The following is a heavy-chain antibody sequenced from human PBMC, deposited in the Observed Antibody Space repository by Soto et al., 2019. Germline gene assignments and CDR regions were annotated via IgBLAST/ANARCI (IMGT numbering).Heavy chain of an antibody. J-gene: IGHJ4*02. D-gene: IGHD1-26*01. V-gene: IGHV3-7*01. CDR1: GFTLSSYW. CDR2: IKHDGTGK. Sequence: GSLRLSCLGSGFTLSSYWMTWVRQAPGKGLEWVANIKHDGTGKTYVDSVKGRFTISRDNAKNSLYLQMTSLRDEDTTIYYCTTMWGLAVVYWGQGALVTVSS. CDR3: TTMWGLAVVY.